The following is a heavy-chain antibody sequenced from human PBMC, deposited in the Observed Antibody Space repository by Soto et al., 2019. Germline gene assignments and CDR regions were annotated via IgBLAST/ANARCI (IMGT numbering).Heavy chain of an antibody. V-gene: IGHV3-33*01. Sequence: HPGGSLRLSCVASGFTFSSYGMHWVRQAPGKGLEWVAVKWYDGSKKYYADSVKGRFTISRDNSENTLYVQINSLRAEDTAVYYCARATYFYDSSGYSGYGLDVWGQGTTVTVSS. CDR2: KWYDGSKK. J-gene: IGHJ6*02. D-gene: IGHD3-22*01. CDR3: ARATYFYDSSGYSGYGLDV. CDR1: GFTFSSYG.